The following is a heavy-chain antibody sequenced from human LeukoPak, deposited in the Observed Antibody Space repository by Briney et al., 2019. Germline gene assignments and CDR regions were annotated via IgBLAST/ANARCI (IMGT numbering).Heavy chain of an antibody. CDR2: IIPIFGTA. J-gene: IGHJ3*02. V-gene: IGHV1-69*13. D-gene: IGHD4-23*01. CDR1: GYTFSSYA. Sequence: SVKVSCKASGYTFSSYAISWVRQAPGQGLEWMGGIIPIFGTANYAQKFQGRVTITADESTSTAYMELSSLRSEDTAVYYCARVVGPYGGNSLGLIDIWGQGTMVTVSS. CDR3: ARVVGPYGGNSLGLIDI.